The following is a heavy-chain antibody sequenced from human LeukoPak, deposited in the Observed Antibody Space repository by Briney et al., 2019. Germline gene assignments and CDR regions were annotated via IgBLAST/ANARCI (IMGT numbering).Heavy chain of an antibody. D-gene: IGHD3-10*02. CDR2: ISSSGSTI. J-gene: IGHJ6*04. V-gene: IGHV3-11*04. Sequence: GGSLRLSCAASGFSFGNFWMSWIRQAPGKGLEWVSYISSSGSTIYYADSVKGRFTISRDNAKNSLYLQMNSLRAEDTAVYYCAELGITMIGGVWGKGTTVTISS. CDR3: AELGITMIGGV. CDR1: GFSFGNFW.